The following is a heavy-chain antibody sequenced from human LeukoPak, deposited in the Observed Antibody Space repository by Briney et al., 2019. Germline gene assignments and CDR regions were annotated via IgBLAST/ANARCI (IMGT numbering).Heavy chain of an antibody. V-gene: IGHV3-49*04. CDR1: GFTFGDYA. D-gene: IGHD2/OR15-2a*01. CDR2: IRSKAYGGTT. Sequence: SGGSLRLSCTASGFTFGDYAMSWVRQAPGKGLEWVGFIRSKAYGGTTEYAASVKGRFTISRDDSKSIAYLQMNSLKTEDTAVYYCTRDEPSASIYYYYYGLDVWGQGTTVTVSS. J-gene: IGHJ6*02. CDR3: TRDEPSASIYYYYYGLDV.